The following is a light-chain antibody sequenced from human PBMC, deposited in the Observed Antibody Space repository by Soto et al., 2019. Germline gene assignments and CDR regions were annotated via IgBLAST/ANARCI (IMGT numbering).Light chain of an antibody. CDR3: QQYYCTPLT. J-gene: IGKJ4*01. V-gene: IGKV4-1*01. CDR2: WAS. CDR1: QSVLYSSNNKNY. Sequence: DIVMTQSPDSLAVSLGARATINCKSSQSVLYSSNNKNYLAWYQQKPGQPPKLLIYWASTRESGVPDRFSGSGSGTDFTLTISSLQAEDVAVYYCQQYYCTPLTFGGGTKVEIK.